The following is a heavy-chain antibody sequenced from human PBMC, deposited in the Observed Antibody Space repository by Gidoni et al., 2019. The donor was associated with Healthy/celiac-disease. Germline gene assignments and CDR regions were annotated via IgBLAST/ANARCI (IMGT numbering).Heavy chain of an antibody. J-gene: IGHJ4*02. CDR3: ARGVRVRGVTYYFDY. D-gene: IGHD3-10*01. Sequence: QLQLQESGPGLVKPSETLSLTCTVSGGSIRSSSYYWGWIRQPPGKGLEWIGSIYYSGSTYYNPSLKSRVTISVDTSKNQFSLKLSSVTAADTAVYYCARGVRVRGVTYYFDYWGQGTLVTVSS. CDR1: GGSIRSSSYY. CDR2: IYYSGST. V-gene: IGHV4-39*01.